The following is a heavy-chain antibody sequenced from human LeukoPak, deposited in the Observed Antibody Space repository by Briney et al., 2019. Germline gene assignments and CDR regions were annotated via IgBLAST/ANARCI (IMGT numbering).Heavy chain of an antibody. D-gene: IGHD3-10*01. Sequence: ASVKVSCTASGYTFINYGITWVRQAPGQGLEWVGCISAYNSAYNGNTHYAQKLQGRVTMTSDTSTNTGYMELSSLRCDDTAVYYCAREYGSGSYTGIDYWGQGTLVTVSS. CDR2: ISAYNSAYNGNT. CDR1: GYTFINYG. V-gene: IGHV1-18*01. CDR3: AREYGSGSYTGIDY. J-gene: IGHJ4*02.